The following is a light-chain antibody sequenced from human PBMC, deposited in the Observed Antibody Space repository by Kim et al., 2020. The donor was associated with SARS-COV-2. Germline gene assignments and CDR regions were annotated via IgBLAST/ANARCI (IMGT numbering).Light chain of an antibody. CDR2: FDT. J-gene: IGLJ3*02. Sequence: SYEPTQPPSVSVAPGKTATITCGGNDIGGKLVHWYQQKPGQAPVLVISFDTDRPSGIPDRFSGSNSGSTATLNISRVEAGDEADYYCQVWDGSSDHPGVF. CDR1: DIGGKL. CDR3: QVWDGSSDHPGV. V-gene: IGLV3-21*04.